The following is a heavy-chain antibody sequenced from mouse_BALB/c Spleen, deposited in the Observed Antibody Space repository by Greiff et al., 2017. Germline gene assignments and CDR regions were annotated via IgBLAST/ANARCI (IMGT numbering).Heavy chain of an antibody. CDR2: ISYSGST. J-gene: IGHJ4*01. CDR3: ARHNTYYAMDY. CDR1: GYSITSDYA. D-gene: IGHD5-1-1*01. V-gene: IGHV3-2*02. Sequence: DVKLVESGPGLVKPSQSLSLTCTVTGYSITSDYAWNWIRQFPGNKLEWMGYISYSGSTSYNPSLKSRISITRDTSKNQFFLQLNSVTTEDTATYYCARHNTYYAMDYWGQGTSVTVSS.